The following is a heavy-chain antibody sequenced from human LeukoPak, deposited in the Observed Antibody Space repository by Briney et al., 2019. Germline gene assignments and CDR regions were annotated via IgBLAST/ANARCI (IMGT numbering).Heavy chain of an antibody. CDR3: ARERGDDYGDYAWFGP. CDR1: GGSISSSNW. V-gene: IGHV4-4*02. Sequence: SGTLSPTCAVSGGSISSSNWWSWVRQPPGKGLEWIGEIYHSGSTNYNPSLKSRVTISVDKSKNQFSLKLSSVTAADTAVYHCARERGDDYGDYAWFGPWGQGTLVTVSS. CDR2: IYHSGST. J-gene: IGHJ5*02. D-gene: IGHD4-17*01.